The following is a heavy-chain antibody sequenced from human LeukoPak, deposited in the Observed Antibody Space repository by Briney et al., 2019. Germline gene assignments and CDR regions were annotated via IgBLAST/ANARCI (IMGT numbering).Heavy chain of an antibody. CDR1: GVSINNSSFS. CDR3: ARRFGTTTVAYDAFDI. Sequence: SETLSLTCSISGVSINNSSFSWGWIRQPPGKGLEWIGNIYFTGSTYYNPSLKSRVTISVDASKSHCSLKLSSVTAADTAVYFCARRFGTTTVAYDAFDIWGQGTMVTVSS. J-gene: IGHJ3*02. D-gene: IGHD4-23*01. V-gene: IGHV4-39*02. CDR2: IYFTGST.